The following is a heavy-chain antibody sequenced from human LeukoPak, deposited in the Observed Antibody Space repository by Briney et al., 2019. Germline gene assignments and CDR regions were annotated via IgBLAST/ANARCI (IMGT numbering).Heavy chain of an antibody. J-gene: IGHJ4*02. V-gene: IGHV4-39*01. Sequence: SDTLSLTCTVSGDSISVDNYYWGWIRRPPGKGLETVGSIYYSGNTYYNPSLKSRVSISVDTSKNQFSLKVTSVTAADTAVYYCARHVGHYYGSGTLPYYYDYWGQGTLVTVSS. CDR1: GDSISVDNYY. CDR3: ARHVGHYYGSGTLPYYYDY. D-gene: IGHD3-10*01. CDR2: IYYSGNT.